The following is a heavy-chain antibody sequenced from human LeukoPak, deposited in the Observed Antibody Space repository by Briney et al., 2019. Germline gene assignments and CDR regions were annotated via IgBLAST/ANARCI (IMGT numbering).Heavy chain of an antibody. V-gene: IGHV1-24*01. Sequence: GASVKVSCKFSGYTFTELSMHWVRQAPGKGLEWKGGFDPEDGETIYAQKFQGRVTITKDTSTDTAYMELSSLRSEDTAVYYCATVIIIGRAFDIWGQGTMVTVSS. J-gene: IGHJ3*02. CDR1: GYTFTELS. CDR2: FDPEDGET. CDR3: ATVIIIGRAFDI.